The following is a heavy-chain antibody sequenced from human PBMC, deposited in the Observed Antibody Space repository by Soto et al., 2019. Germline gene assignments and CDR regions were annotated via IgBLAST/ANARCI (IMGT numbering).Heavy chain of an antibody. CDR3: ARCSSGGFRNSWDY. CDR2: ISYDGSNK. J-gene: IGHJ4*02. V-gene: IGHV3-30-3*01. CDR1: GFTFSSYA. D-gene: IGHD3-10*01. Sequence: QVQLVESGGGVVQPGRSLRLSCAASGFTFSSYAMHWVRQAPGKGLEWVAVISYDGSNKYYADSVKGRFTISRDNSKNTLYLQMNSLRAEDTAVYYCARCSSGGFRNSWDYWGQGTLVTVSS.